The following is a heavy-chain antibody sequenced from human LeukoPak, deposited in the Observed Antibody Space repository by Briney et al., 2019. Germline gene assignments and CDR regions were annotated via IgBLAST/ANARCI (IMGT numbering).Heavy chain of an antibody. CDR3: AKSGGSSGWLY. Sequence: PGGSLRLSCAASGFTLSSSAMSWVRQAPGKGLEWLSGISGSGGGTYYADSVKGRFTISRDDSKNTLYLQMHSLRAEDTAVYYCAKSGGSSGWLYWGQGTLVTVSS. J-gene: IGHJ4*02. D-gene: IGHD6-19*01. CDR1: GFTLSSSA. V-gene: IGHV3-23*01. CDR2: ISGSGGGT.